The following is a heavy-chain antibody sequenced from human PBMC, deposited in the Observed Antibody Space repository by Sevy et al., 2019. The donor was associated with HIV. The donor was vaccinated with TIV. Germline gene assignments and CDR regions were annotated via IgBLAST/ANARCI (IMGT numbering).Heavy chain of an antibody. CDR2: FYYSGST. CDR1: GGSISSSSYY. D-gene: IGHD3-22*01. Sequence: SETLSLTCAVSGGSISSSSYYWGWIRQPPGKGLEWIGSFYYSGSTYYNPSLKSRVTISVDPSKNQFSLKLSSVTAADTAVYYCARLGNAKYYYDSSGYFQIDYWGLGTLVTVSS. V-gene: IGHV4-39*01. CDR3: ARLGNAKYYYDSSGYFQIDY. J-gene: IGHJ4*02.